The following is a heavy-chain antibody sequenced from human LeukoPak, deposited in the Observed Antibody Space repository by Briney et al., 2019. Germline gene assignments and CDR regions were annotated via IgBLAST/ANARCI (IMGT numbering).Heavy chain of an antibody. CDR2: ISGSGGAT. D-gene: IGHD3-22*01. CDR3: AKAQSYYYDTSGYYCYFDY. CDR1: GFTFSSYA. J-gene: IGHJ4*02. Sequence: XXXAXGFTFSSYAMXWVRQAPGKGMEXVSGISGSGGATYHADSVKGRFTISRDNAKNTLHLQMNSLRAEDTAIYYCAKAQSYYYDTSGYYCYFDYWGQGTLVTVSS. V-gene: IGHV3-23*01.